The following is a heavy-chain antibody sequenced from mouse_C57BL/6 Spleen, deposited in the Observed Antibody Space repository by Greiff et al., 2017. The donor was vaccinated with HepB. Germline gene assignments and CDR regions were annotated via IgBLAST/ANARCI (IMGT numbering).Heavy chain of an antibody. V-gene: IGHV7-1*01. J-gene: IGHJ1*03. CDR3: ARDARWLRYFDV. D-gene: IGHD2-3*01. CDR1: GFTFSDFY. Sequence: EVKVVESGGGLVQSGRSLRLSCATSGFTFSDFYMEWVRQAPGKGLEWIAASRNKANDYTTEYSASVKGRFIVSRDTSQSILYLQMNALRAEDTAIYYCARDARWLRYFDVWGTGTTVTVSS. CDR2: SRNKANDYTT.